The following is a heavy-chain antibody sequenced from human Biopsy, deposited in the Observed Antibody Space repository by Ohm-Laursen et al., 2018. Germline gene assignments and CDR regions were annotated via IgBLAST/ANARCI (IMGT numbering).Heavy chain of an antibody. CDR2: IGWDGANT. J-gene: IGHJ5*02. D-gene: IGHD1/OR15-1a*01. CDR3: AKGSEQLQDAGDVDA. CDR1: GFSVADYA. V-gene: IGHV3-43D*04. Sequence: SLRLSCAASGFSVADYAMHWVRQVSGKGLEWVSFIGWDGANTYYGGSVRGRFTISRDNDKNALYLQMNSLRLEDSGFYYCAKGSEQLQDAGDVDAWGQGTLVTVSS.